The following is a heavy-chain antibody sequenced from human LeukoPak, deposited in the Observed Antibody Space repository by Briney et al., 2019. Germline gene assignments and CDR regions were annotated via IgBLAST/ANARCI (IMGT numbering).Heavy chain of an antibody. D-gene: IGHD3-22*01. J-gene: IGHJ4*02. CDR1: GFTFTAYA. V-gene: IGHV3-23*01. CDR3: AKHKVATKVKDY. CDR2: ISGSAYYT. Sequence: GGSLRLSCAASGFTFTAYAMSWVRQAPGKGLEWVSAISGSAYYTSYADSVKGRSTISRDNSKNTLYLQMNSLRAEDTALYYCAKHKVATKVKDYWGQGTLVTVSS.